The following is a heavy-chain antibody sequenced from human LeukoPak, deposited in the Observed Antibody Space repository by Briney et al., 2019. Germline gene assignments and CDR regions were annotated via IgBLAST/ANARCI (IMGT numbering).Heavy chain of an antibody. CDR1: GFTFSSYA. CDR2: ISGSGDNT. CDR3: AKGSYYDSSGTYYFDY. D-gene: IGHD3-22*01. J-gene: IGHJ4*02. Sequence: PGGSLRLSCAASGFTFSSYAMSWVRQAPGKGLEWVSAISGSGDNTYYADFVKGRFTISRDNSKNTLYLQMNSLRAEDTALYYCAKGSYYDSSGTYYFDYWGQGTLVTVSS. V-gene: IGHV3-23*01.